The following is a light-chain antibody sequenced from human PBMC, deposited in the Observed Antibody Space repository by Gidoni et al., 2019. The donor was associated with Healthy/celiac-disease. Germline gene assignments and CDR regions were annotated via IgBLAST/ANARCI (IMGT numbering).Light chain of an antibody. J-gene: IGKJ4*01. CDR3: QHYNNWPPLT. CDR1: QSVSSN. V-gene: IGKV3-15*01. CDR2: GAS. Sequence: EIVMTQSPATLSVSPGERDTLSCRASQSVSSNLSWYQQKPGQATRLLHDGASPRATGIPARFSGSGSGTEFTLTISSLQSEDFAVYYCQHYNNWPPLTFGGGTKVEIK.